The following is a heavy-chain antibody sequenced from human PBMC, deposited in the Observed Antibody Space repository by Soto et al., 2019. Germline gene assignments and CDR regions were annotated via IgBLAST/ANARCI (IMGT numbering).Heavy chain of an antibody. D-gene: IGHD6-6*01. CDR3: AKQDSSSSGYYYYGMDV. CDR2: ISYDGSNK. J-gene: IGHJ6*02. Sequence: QVQLVESGGGVVQPGRSLRLSCAASGFTFSSYGMHWVRQAPGKGLEWVAVISYDGSNKYYADSVKGRFTISRDNSKNTLYLQMNSLRAEDTAVYYYAKQDSSSSGYYYYGMDVWGQGTTVTVSS. V-gene: IGHV3-30*18. CDR1: GFTFSSYG.